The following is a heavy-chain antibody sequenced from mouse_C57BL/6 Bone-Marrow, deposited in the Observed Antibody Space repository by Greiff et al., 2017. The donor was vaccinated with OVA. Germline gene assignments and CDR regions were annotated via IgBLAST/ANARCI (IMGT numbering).Heavy chain of an antibody. J-gene: IGHJ4*01. CDR3: ARGYYPYYAMDY. V-gene: IGHV1-18*01. CDR2: INPNNGGT. Sequence: VQLKESGPELVKPGASVKIPCKASGYTFTDYNMDWVKQSHGKSLEWIGDINPNNGGTIYNQKFKGKATLTVDKSSSTAYMELRSLTSEDTAVYYCARGYYPYYAMDYWGQGTSVTVSS. D-gene: IGHD2-3*01. CDR1: GYTFTDYN.